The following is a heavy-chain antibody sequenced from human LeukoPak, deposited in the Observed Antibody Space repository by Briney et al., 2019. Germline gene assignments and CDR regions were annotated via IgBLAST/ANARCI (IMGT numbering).Heavy chain of an antibody. CDR2: ISSSSSYI. Sequence: GGSLRLSCAASGFSFSSYSMNWVRQAPGKGLEWVSSISSSSSYIYYADSVKGRFTISRDNAKNSLYLQMNSLRAEDTAVYYCARDLLGYCSGGSCYEVTYGMDVWGQGTTVTVSS. D-gene: IGHD2-15*01. V-gene: IGHV3-21*01. CDR1: GFSFSSYS. J-gene: IGHJ6*02. CDR3: ARDLLGYCSGGSCYEVTYGMDV.